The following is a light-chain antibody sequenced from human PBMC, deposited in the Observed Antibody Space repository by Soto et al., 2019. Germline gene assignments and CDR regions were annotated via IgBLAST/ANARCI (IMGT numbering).Light chain of an antibody. CDR2: EVS. V-gene: IGLV2-14*01. Sequence: QSALTHPASVSGSPGHSITISCNGTSIDIGGYKYVSWYQQYPGKAPKLKIYEVSNRPSGVSNRFSGSKSGNTASLTIYGLQAEDEADYYCSSYSSRSTLLVFGSEAKVTV. J-gene: IGLJ1*01. CDR1: SIDIGGYKY. CDR3: SSYSSRSTLLV.